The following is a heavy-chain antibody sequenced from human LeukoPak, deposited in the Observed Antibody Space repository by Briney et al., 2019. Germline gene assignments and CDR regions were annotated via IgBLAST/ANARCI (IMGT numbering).Heavy chain of an antibody. V-gene: IGHV3-23*01. CDR2: ISGSGGST. J-gene: IGHJ6*02. CDR1: GFTFSSYA. Sequence: GGSLRLSCAASGFTFSSYAMSWVRQAPGKGLEWVSAISGSGGSTYYADSVKGRFTISRDNSKNALYLQMNSLKAEDTAVYYCAKGAAYYYYYGMDVWGQGTTVTVSS. CDR3: AKGAAYYYYYGMDV. D-gene: IGHD2-15*01.